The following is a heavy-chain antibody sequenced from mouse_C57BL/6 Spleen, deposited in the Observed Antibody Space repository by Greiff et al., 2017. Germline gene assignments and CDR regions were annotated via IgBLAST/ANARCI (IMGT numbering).Heavy chain of an antibody. CDR2: ISSGSSTI. J-gene: IGHJ4*01. Sequence: EVQLVESGGGLVKPGGSLKLSCAASGFTFSDYGMHWVRQAPETGLEWVAYISSGSSTIYYADTVKGRFTISRDNAKNTLFLQMTSLRSEDTAMYYSARDRYYAMDYWGQGTSVTVSS. CDR3: ARDRYYAMDY. CDR1: GFTFSDYG. V-gene: IGHV5-17*01.